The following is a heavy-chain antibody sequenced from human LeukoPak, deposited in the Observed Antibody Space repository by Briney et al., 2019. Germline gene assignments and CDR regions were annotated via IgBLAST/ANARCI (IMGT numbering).Heavy chain of an antibody. V-gene: IGHV4-61*05. CDR2: IYYSGST. CDR3: ARWYRRDGYYFSYWYFDL. Sequence: SETLSLTCTVSGGSISSSSYYWGWIRQPPGKGLEWIGYIYYSGSTNYNPSLKSRVTISVDTSKNQFSLKLSSVTAADTAVYYCARWYRRDGYYFSYWYFDLWGRGTLVTVSS. J-gene: IGHJ2*01. CDR1: GGSISSSSYY. D-gene: IGHD3-22*01.